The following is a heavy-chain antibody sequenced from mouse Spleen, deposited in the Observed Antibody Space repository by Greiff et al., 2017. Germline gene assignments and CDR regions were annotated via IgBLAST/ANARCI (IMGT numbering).Heavy chain of an antibody. CDR1: GYTFTSYW. V-gene: IGHV1-7*01. J-gene: IGHJ2*01. D-gene: IGHD4-1*01. CDR3: ASAILTEFDY. Sequence: QVHVKQSGAELAKPGASVKLSCKASGYTFTSYWMHWVKQRPGQGLEWIGYINPSSGYTKYNQKFKDKATLTADKSSSTAYMQLSSLTYEDSAVYYCASAILTEFDYWGQGTTLTVSS. CDR2: INPSSGYT.